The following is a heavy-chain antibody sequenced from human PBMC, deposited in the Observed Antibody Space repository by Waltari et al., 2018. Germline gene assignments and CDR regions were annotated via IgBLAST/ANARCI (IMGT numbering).Heavy chain of an antibody. CDR2: ISSDERHK. V-gene: IGHV3-30*04. CDR1: GFSFNAYA. CDR3: VRPFEGGSSEWFGP. J-gene: IGHJ5*02. D-gene: IGHD3-16*01. Sequence: QVQLVESGGGVVQPGESLRLSCAASGFSFNAYAMHWVRQAPLWGLGWMADISSDERHKYYGDSVKGRFTISRDNSKSILYLQMDNLRPGETAMYYCVRPFEGGSSEWFGPWGLGTLVTVSS.